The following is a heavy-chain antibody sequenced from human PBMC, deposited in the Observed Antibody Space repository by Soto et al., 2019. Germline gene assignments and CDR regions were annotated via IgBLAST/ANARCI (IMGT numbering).Heavy chain of an antibody. CDR3: ARDDPPIDY. J-gene: IGHJ4*02. CDR2: ISAYKGNT. CDR1: GYTVTSYG. Sequence: QVQLVQSGAEVKKPGASVKVSFKASGYTVTSYGIRWVRHAPGQGLEWMGCISAYKGNTNYAQKLQGRVTMTTATSTSTAYMELRSLRSDDTAVYYCARDDPPIDYWGQGTLVTVSS. V-gene: IGHV1-18*01.